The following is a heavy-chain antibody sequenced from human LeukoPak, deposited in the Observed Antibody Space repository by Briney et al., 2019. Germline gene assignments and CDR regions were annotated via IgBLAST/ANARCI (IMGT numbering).Heavy chain of an antibody. V-gene: IGHV4-38-2*02. Sequence: SETLSLTCTVSGYSISSGYYWGWLGPPPGEGLGWIGSICYSGSTYYNQSVKSRVTISVDTSKNQFSLKLSSVTAADTAVYYCARDPPYGMATIEAPGDWGQGTLVTVSS. D-gene: IGHD5-24*01. CDR2: ICYSGST. CDR1: GYSISSGYY. J-gene: IGHJ4*02. CDR3: ARDPPYGMATIEAPGD.